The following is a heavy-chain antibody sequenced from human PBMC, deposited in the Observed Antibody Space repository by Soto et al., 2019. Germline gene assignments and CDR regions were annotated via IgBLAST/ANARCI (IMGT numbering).Heavy chain of an antibody. CDR3: ARLVVPAAMKGPNYYYYYYMDV. J-gene: IGHJ6*03. CDR2: ISAYNGNT. D-gene: IGHD2-2*01. CDR1: GYTFTSYG. Sequence: ASVKVSCRASGYTFTSYGISWVRQAPGQGLEWMGWISAYNGNTNYAQKLQGRVTMTTDTSTSTAYMELRSLRSDDTAVYYCARLVVPAAMKGPNYYYYYYMDVWGKGTTVTVSS. V-gene: IGHV1-18*01.